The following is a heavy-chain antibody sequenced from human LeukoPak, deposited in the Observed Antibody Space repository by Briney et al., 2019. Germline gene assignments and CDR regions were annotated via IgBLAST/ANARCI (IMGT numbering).Heavy chain of an antibody. V-gene: IGHV1-18*01. J-gene: IGHJ4*02. D-gene: IGHD2-2*01. Sequence: GASVKVSCKASGYTFTSYGISWVRQAPGQGLEWMGWISAYNGNTNYAQKLQGRVTMTTDTSTSTAYMELRSLRSDDTAVYYCARVRYCSSTSCYFFDCWGQGTLVTVSS. CDR3: ARVRYCSSTSCYFFDC. CDR1: GYTFTSYG. CDR2: ISAYNGNT.